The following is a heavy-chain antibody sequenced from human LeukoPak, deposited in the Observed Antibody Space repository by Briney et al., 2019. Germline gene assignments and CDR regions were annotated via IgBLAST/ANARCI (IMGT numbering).Heavy chain of an antibody. J-gene: IGHJ4*02. V-gene: IGHV3-23*01. CDR1: GFTFSTYA. D-gene: IGHD3-10*01. Sequence: SGGSLRLSCAASGFTFSTYAMTWVRQVPGKGLECVSIISGSGDTYYADSVKGRFIISRDNSKNTLFLQMNSLRAEDTAIYYCAKTNYKRTILVWFGEFLLDDNWGQGALVTVSS. CDR2: ISGSGDT. CDR3: AKTNYKRTILVWFGEFLLDDN.